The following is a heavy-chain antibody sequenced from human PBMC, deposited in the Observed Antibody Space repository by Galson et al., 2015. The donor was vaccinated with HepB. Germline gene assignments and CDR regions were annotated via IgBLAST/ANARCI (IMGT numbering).Heavy chain of an antibody. CDR3: VKDRGMGSAWHVLEH. J-gene: IGHJ4*02. V-gene: IGHV3-33*06. CDR1: GLNFGSYV. CDR2: TWYDGTDK. D-gene: IGHD3-10*02. Sequence: FLRLYCAASGLNFGSYVRHWVRQAPGKGLESVAVTWYDGTDKKYAVSVKGRFTISRDNSKNTLYLPMNSVRVEDTAVYYCVKDRGMGSAWHVLEHWGQGALVTVSS.